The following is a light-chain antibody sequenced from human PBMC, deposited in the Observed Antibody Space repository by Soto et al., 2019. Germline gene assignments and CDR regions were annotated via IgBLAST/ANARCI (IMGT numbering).Light chain of an antibody. V-gene: IGKV3-20*01. J-gene: IGKJ3*01. CDR3: ELYGGSPLS. CDR2: AAS. CDR1: QSLGSRK. Sequence: EIVLTQSPGTLSLSPGERATLSCRASQSLGSRKLAWYQQKPGQPPRLLIHAASTRATGIPDRFSGSGSGTDFTLTISRLEPEDFAVYFCELYGGSPLSFGPGTTLDV.